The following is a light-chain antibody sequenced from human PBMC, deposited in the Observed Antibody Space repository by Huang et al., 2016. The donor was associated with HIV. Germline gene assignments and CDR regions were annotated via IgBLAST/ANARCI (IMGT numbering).Light chain of an antibody. V-gene: IGKV3-15*01. CDR1: QSVTSR. Sequence: EIVMTQSPATLSVSPGEGATLYCRASQSVTSRLAWYQQKPGQAPRRLIYDASTRATGIPARFSGSGSETEFTLTISSLQSEDFAVYYCQQYDNWPPGRTFGQGTKVEIK. CDR3: QQYDNWPPGRT. J-gene: IGKJ1*01. CDR2: DAS.